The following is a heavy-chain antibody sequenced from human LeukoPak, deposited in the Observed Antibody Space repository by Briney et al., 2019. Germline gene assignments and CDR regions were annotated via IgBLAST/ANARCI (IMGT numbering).Heavy chain of an antibody. Sequence: SETLSLTCAVYGGSFSGYYWSWIRQPPGKELEWIGEINHSGSTNYNPSLKSRVTISVDTSKNQFSLKLSSVTAADTAVYYCARLPSAVAGPKRPFDYWGQGTLVTVSS. D-gene: IGHD6-19*01. CDR1: GGSFSGYY. CDR3: ARLPSAVAGPKRPFDY. V-gene: IGHV4-34*01. J-gene: IGHJ4*02. CDR2: INHSGST.